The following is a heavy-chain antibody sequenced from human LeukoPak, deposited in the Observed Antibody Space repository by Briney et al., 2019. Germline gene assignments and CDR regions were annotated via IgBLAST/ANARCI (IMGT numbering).Heavy chain of an antibody. J-gene: IGHJ4*02. D-gene: IGHD3-16*01. Sequence: ASVKVSCKPSGYTFTSYYMHWVRQAPGQGLEWMGIINPSGGSTSYAQKFQGRVTMTRDTSTSTVYTELSSLRSEDTAVYYCAREYEPLFDYWGQGTLVTVSS. CDR1: GYTFTSYY. V-gene: IGHV1-46*01. CDR2: INPSGGST. CDR3: AREYEPLFDY.